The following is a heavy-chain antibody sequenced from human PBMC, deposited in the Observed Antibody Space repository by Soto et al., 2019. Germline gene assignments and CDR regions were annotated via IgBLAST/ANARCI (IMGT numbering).Heavy chain of an antibody. D-gene: IGHD2-15*01. Sequence: GGSLRLSCAASGFTFSGYAMSWGRPAPGKGLEWLSTISGGGDSTYYADSVKGRFTISRDNSKNTLYLQMNSLRAEDTAVYYCAKDYCSGGSCYSGPFDYWGQGT. CDR2: ISGGGDST. J-gene: IGHJ4*02. V-gene: IGHV3-23*01. CDR1: GFTFSGYA. CDR3: AKDYCSGGSCYSGPFDY.